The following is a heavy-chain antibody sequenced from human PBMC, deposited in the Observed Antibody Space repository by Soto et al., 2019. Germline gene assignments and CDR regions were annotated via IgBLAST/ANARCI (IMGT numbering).Heavy chain of an antibody. V-gene: IGHV1-2*04. CDR3: ARQIGGGSFNSYYYYYGMDV. CDR1: GSTYTGYY. Sequence: ASETVSSKTSGSTYTGYYMHWVRQAPGQGLEWMGWINPNSGGTNYAQKFQGWVTMTRDTSISTAYMELSRLRSDDTAVYYCARQIGGGSFNSYYYYYGMDVWGQGTTVTVSS. J-gene: IGHJ6*02. D-gene: IGHD2-15*01. CDR2: INPNSGGT.